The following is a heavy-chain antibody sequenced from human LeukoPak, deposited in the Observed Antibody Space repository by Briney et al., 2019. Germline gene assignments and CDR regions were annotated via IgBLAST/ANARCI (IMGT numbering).Heavy chain of an antibody. J-gene: IGHJ6*02. Sequence: ASVKVSCKASGYTFTSYDINWVRQATGQGLEWMGWMNPNSGNTGYSQKFQGRVAMIRNTSISTAYMELSSLRSEDTAVYYCASTSGWYYYYGMDVWGQGTTVTVSS. CDR2: MNPNSGNT. V-gene: IGHV1-8*01. CDR1: GYTFTSYD. CDR3: ASTSGWYYYYGMDV. D-gene: IGHD6-19*01.